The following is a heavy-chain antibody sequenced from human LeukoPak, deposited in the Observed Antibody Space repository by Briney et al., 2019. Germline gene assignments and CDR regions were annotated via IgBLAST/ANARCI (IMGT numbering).Heavy chain of an antibody. CDR1: GYRFTSYD. D-gene: IGHD2-21*02. J-gene: IGHJ4*02. V-gene: IGHV1-8*01. Sequence: ASVKVSCKASGYRFTSYDLNWLRQATGQGFEWMGWINPNSGNTGYAQKFQGRVSITRNTPLSTVYMELSSLRSEDTAVYYCARTPPGGDVDHWGEGTLVTVSS. CDR2: INPNSGNT. CDR3: ARTPPGGDVDH.